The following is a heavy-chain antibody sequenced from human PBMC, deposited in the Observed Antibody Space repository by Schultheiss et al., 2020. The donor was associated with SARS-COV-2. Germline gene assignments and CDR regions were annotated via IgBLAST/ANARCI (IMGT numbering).Heavy chain of an antibody. CDR3: AKDGEDMRFDP. V-gene: IGHV3-53*01. D-gene: IGHD2-15*01. CDR2: INNSGAST. Sequence: GGSLRLSCAASGFTVSSNYMSWVRQAPGKGLEWVSGINNSGASTYYADSVKGRFTISRDNSKNTLYLQMNSLRAEDTAVYYCAKDGEDMRFDPWGQGTPVTVSS. J-gene: IGHJ5*02. CDR1: GFTVSSNY.